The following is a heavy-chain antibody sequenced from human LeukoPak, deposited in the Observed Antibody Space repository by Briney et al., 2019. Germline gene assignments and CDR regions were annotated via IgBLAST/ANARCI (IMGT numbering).Heavy chain of an antibody. CDR3: ARVRRGYFGVVIIFDY. CDR2: LYYSGGT. J-gene: IGHJ4*02. D-gene: IGHD3-3*01. V-gene: IGHV4-39*07. CDR1: GGSISSSSYY. Sequence: PSETLSLTCTVSGGSISSSSYYWGWIRQPPGKGLEWIGSLYYSGGTFYNPSLKSRVTISVDTSRNQFSLKLSSVTAADTAVYYCARVRRGYFGVVIIFDYWGQGTLVTVSS.